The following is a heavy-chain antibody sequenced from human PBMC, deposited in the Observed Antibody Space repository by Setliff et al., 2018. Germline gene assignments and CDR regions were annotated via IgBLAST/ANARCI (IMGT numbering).Heavy chain of an antibody. Sequence: PSETLSLTCAVSGDSISNDYWWSWVRQPPERELEWIGEINQSGTTNYNPPLKGRATISVDNSKNQFSMNLNSVTVAGTAVYFCARGVRTGHLDSWGQGTLVTVAS. CDR3: ARGVRTGHLDS. CDR2: INQSGTT. D-gene: IGHD1-1*01. CDR1: GDSISNDYW. J-gene: IGHJ4*02. V-gene: IGHV4-4*02.